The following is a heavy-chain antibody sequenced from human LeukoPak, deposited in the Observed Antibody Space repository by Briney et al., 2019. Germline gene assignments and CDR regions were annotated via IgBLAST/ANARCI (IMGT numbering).Heavy chain of an antibody. CDR3: AKGRGSYSSSREVRYYYYAMDV. CDR2: ISGSGAST. V-gene: IGHV3-23*01. CDR1: GFTFSSYA. D-gene: IGHD6-13*01. Sequence: PGRSLRLSCAASGFTFSSYAMSWVRQAPGKGLEWVSAISGSGASTYYADSVKGRFTISRDNSKNTLYLQMKSLRADDTAVYYCAKGRGSYSSSREVRYYYYAMDVWGQGTTVTVSS. J-gene: IGHJ6*02.